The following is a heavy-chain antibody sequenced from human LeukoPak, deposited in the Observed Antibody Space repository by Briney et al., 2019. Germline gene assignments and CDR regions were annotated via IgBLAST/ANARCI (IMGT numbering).Heavy chain of an antibody. CDR3: ARVVRREVDY. CDR2: ISSSSSYI. D-gene: IGHD2-21*01. J-gene: IGHJ4*02. V-gene: IGHV3-21*01. CDR1: GFTFSSYS. Sequence: MSGGSLRLSCAASGFTFSSYSMNWVRQAPGKGLEWVSSISSSSSYIYYADSVKGRFTISRDNAKNSLYLQMNSLRAEDTAVYYCARVVRREVDYWGQGTLVTVSS.